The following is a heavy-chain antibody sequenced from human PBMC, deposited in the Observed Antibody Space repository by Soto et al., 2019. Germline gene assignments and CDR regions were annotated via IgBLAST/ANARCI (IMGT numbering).Heavy chain of an antibody. CDR2: ISYDGSNK. Sequence: QVQLVESGGGVVQPGRSLRLSCAASGFTFSSYGMHWVRQAPGKGLEWVAVISYDGSNKYYADSVKGRFTISRDNSKKTLYLQMNSLRAEDTAVYYCAKSRGSSLTIDYWGQGTLVTVSS. CDR3: AKSRGSSLTIDY. J-gene: IGHJ4*02. CDR1: GFTFSSYG. V-gene: IGHV3-30*18. D-gene: IGHD3-10*01.